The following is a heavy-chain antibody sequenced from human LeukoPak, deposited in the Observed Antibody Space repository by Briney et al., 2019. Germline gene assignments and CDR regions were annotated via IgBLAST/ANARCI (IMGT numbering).Heavy chain of an antibody. D-gene: IGHD2-2*01. J-gene: IGHJ6*02. Sequence: ASVKVSCKASGYTFTSYGISWVRQAPGQGLEWMGWISAYNGNTNYAQKLQGRVTITTDTSTSTAYMELRSLRSDDTAVYYCARDKGYCSSTSCHDYYYYYGMDVWGQGTTVTVSS. CDR3: ARDKGYCSSTSCHDYYYYYGMDV. V-gene: IGHV1-18*01. CDR1: GYTFTSYG. CDR2: ISAYNGNT.